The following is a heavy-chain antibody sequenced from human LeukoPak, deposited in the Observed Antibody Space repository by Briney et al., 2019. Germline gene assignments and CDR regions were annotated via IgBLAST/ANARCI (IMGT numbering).Heavy chain of an antibody. CDR3: ARDQGSLTRSWYTGY. Sequence: ASVKVSCKASGYTFTGYHIHWVRQAPGQGLEWMGRMNPYSGDTKFAQKFQGRVTMTRDTSITTAYMDLSSLTPDDTAVYFCARDQGSLTRSWYTGYWGQGTQVTVSS. CDR2: MNPYSGDT. J-gene: IGHJ4*02. CDR1: GYTFTGYH. V-gene: IGHV1-2*06. D-gene: IGHD6-13*01.